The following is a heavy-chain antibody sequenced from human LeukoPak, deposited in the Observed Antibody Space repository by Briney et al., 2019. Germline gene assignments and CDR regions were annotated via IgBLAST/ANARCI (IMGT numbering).Heavy chain of an antibody. CDR1: GYRFTELS. J-gene: IGHJ4*02. D-gene: IGHD5-18*01. Sequence: ASVKVSCKVSGYRFTELSRHWVRQAPGKGLEWLGGFDLVHGDTIYAQKFQGRATMTVDTSTDTSYMELSSLGSEDTAVYFCTAGRAYSLLDFWGQGTLVIVSS. CDR3: TAGRAYSLLDF. V-gene: IGHV1-24*01. CDR2: FDLVHGDT.